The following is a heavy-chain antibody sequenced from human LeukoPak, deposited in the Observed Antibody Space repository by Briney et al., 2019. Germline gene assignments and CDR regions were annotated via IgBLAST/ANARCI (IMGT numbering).Heavy chain of an antibody. Sequence: SETLSLTCTVSGGSISSSSYYWGWIRQPPGKGLEWIGSIYYSGSTYYNPSLRSRVIVSVDTSKDQFSLKLSSVTAADTAVYYCARVDGWAYSGYDAFAFLRAPWGQGTLVTVSS. CDR2: IYYSGST. D-gene: IGHD5-12*01. V-gene: IGHV4-39*07. CDR1: GGSISSSSYY. J-gene: IGHJ5*02. CDR3: ARVDGWAYSGYDAFAFLRAP.